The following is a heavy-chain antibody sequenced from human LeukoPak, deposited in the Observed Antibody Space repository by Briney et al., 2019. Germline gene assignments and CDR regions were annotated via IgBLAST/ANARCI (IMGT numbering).Heavy chain of an antibody. J-gene: IGHJ4*02. CDR2: IYYSGST. V-gene: IGHV4-59*01. CDR3: ARTAAAAGTPFDY. D-gene: IGHD6-13*01. Sequence: KPSETLPLTCTVSGGSISSYYWSWIRQPPGKGLEWIGYIYYSGSTNYNPSLKSRVTISVDTSKNQFSLKLSSVTAADTAVYYCARTAAAAGTPFDYWGQGTLVTVSS. CDR1: GGSISSYY.